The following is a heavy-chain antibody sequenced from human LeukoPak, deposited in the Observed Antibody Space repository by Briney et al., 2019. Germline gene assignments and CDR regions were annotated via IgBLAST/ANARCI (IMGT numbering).Heavy chain of an antibody. V-gene: IGHV3-23*01. Sequence: PGGSLRLSCAASGFTFSSYAMSWVRQAPGKGLEWVSAISGSGGSTYYADSVKGRFTISRDNSQNILFLQMNSLRPEDTAVYYCAKDKSYSELYHFDYWGQGALVTVSS. CDR1: GFTFSSYA. CDR2: ISGSGGST. J-gene: IGHJ4*02. CDR3: AKDKSYSELYHFDY. D-gene: IGHD3-3*01.